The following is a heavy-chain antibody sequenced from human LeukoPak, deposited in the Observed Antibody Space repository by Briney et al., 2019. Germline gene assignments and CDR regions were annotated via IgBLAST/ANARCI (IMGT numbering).Heavy chain of an antibody. Sequence: GGSLRLSCAASGFTFDDYAMHWVRQAPGKGLEWVSAISWNSGSIGYADSVKGRFTISRDNAKKSLYLQMNSLRAEDTAVYYCAGPMGPAAIFGFDYWGQGTLVTVSS. J-gene: IGHJ4*02. CDR3: AGPMGPAAIFGFDY. D-gene: IGHD2-2*01. CDR1: GFTFDDYA. V-gene: IGHV3-9*01. CDR2: ISWNSGSI.